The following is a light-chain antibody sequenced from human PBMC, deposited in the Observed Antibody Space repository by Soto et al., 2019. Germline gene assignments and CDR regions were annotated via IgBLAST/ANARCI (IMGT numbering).Light chain of an antibody. J-gene: IGKJ1*01. CDR1: QSVSSN. V-gene: IGKV3-15*01. CDR2: GAS. CDR3: QQYNNWPPWT. Sequence: EIVMTQSPATLSVSPGERATLSCRASQSVSSNLAWYQQKPGQAPRLIIYGASTMATGIPARFSGSGSGTEFTLTISSLQSEDFAVYYCQQYNNWPPWTFDQGTKVEIK.